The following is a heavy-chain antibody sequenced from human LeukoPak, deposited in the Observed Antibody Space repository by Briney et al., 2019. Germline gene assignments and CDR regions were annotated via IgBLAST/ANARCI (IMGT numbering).Heavy chain of an antibody. CDR1: GFTFSTYS. J-gene: IGHJ4*02. CDR3: ARTNWTPNPFFDS. CDR2: ISSSSSTI. V-gene: IGHV3-48*02. Sequence: GGSLRLSCAASGFTFSTYSMNWVRQAPGKGLEWVSYISSSSSTIYYADSVKGRFTISRDNAKNSLYLQMNSLRDEDTAVYYCARTNWTPNPFFDSWGQGTLVTVSS. D-gene: IGHD1-1*01.